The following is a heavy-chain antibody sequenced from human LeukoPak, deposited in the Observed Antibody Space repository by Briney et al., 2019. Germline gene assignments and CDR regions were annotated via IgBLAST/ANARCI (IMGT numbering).Heavy chain of an antibody. Sequence: ASVKVSCKASGYTFTGYYMHWVRQAPGQGLEWMGWINPNSGGTNSAQKFQGRVTMTRDTPISTAYMELSRLRSDDTAVYYCARDSGDIVVVPAASALDYWGQGTLVTVSS. CDR1: GYTFTGYY. CDR3: ARDSGDIVVVPAASALDY. CDR2: INPNSGGT. V-gene: IGHV1-2*02. J-gene: IGHJ4*02. D-gene: IGHD2-2*01.